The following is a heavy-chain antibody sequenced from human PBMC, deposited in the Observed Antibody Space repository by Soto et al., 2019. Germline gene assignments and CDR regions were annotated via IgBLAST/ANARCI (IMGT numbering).Heavy chain of an antibody. CDR3: SRPLIEIYYTFFDY. Sequence: PSETLSRTCTVTGGSISRSSYYWGWIRQPSGKGLGCIVCIYYSVTTYYNPSLESRFIISLDTSKNQFSLNLSSLTAADTAVYYCSRPLIEIYYTFFDYSGQGTLVTVSS. V-gene: IGHV4-39*01. D-gene: IGHD3-10*01. CDR2: IYYSVTT. CDR1: GGSISRSSYY. J-gene: IGHJ4*02.